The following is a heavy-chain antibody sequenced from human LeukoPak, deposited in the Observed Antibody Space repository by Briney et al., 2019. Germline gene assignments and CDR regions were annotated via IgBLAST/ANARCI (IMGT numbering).Heavy chain of an antibody. D-gene: IGHD3-16*01. V-gene: IGHV1-24*01. Sequence: ASVKVSCKVSGYTLTELSMHWVRQAPGKGLEWMGGFDPEDGETIHAQKFQGRVTMTEDTSTDTAYMELSSLRSEDTAVYYCATSPGGPNHDAFDIWGQGTMVTVSS. CDR2: FDPEDGET. J-gene: IGHJ3*02. CDR3: ATSPGGPNHDAFDI. CDR1: GYTLTELS.